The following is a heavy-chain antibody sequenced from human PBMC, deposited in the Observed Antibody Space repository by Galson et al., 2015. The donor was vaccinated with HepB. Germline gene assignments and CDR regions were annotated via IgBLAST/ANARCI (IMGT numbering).Heavy chain of an antibody. D-gene: IGHD2-2*01. J-gene: IGHJ4*02. Sequence: SLRLSCAASGFTFSSYAMSWVRQAPGKGLEWVSAISGSGGSTYYADSAKGRFTISRDNSKNTLYLQMNSLRAEDTAVYYCAKDRGFVVVPAAILDYWGQGTLVTVSS. V-gene: IGHV3-23*01. CDR1: GFTFSSYA. CDR3: AKDRGFVVVPAAILDY. CDR2: ISGSGGST.